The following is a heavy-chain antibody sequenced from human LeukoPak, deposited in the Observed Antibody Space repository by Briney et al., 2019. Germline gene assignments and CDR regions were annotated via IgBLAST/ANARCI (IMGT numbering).Heavy chain of an antibody. CDR3: ARGVIYFDY. Sequence: GGSLRLSCAASGYTFSSYEMNWGRQAPGEGLEWVSYISSSGSSIYYADSVKGRFTISRDNAKNSLYLQMNSLRAEDTAVYYCARGVIYFDYWGQGTLVTVSS. CDR2: ISSSGSSI. CDR1: GYTFSSYE. D-gene: IGHD3-22*01. J-gene: IGHJ4*02. V-gene: IGHV3-48*03.